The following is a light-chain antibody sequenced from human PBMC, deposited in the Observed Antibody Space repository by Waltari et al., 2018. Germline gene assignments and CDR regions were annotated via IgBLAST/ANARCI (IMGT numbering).Light chain of an antibody. Sequence: DIQMTQSPSTLSASVGARGTITCRASQSVTRYLAWYQQKPGKAPKVLIWDVSSLERGVPSRFSGSGSGTEFTLTISSLQPDDFATYYCQQYDRYSAWTFGQGTKVEIK. J-gene: IGKJ1*01. V-gene: IGKV1-5*01. CDR1: QSVTRY. CDR2: DVS. CDR3: QQYDRYSAWT.